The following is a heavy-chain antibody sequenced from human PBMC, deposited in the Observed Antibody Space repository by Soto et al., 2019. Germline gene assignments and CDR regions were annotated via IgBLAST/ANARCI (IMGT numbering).Heavy chain of an antibody. CDR1: GFTFTSSA. CDR3: AAPVKTLDGYYGMDV. J-gene: IGHJ6*02. D-gene: IGHD4-4*01. CDR2: IVVGSGNT. Sequence: SVKVSCKASGFTFTSSAVQWVRQARGQRLEWIGWIVVGSGNTNYAQKFQERVTITRDMSTSTAYMELSSLRSEDTAVYYCAAPVKTLDGYYGMDVWGQGTTVSVSS. V-gene: IGHV1-58*01.